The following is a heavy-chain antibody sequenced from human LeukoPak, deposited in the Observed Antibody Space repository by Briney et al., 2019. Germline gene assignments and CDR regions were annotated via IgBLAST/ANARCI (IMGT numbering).Heavy chain of an antibody. CDR3: ARAANYYDFWSGYSYYYYGMDV. D-gene: IGHD3-3*01. J-gene: IGHJ6*02. V-gene: IGHV1-8*01. CDR1: GYTFTSYD. CDR2: MNPNSGNT. Sequence: GASVKVSCKASGYTFTSYDINWVQQATGQGLEWMGWMNPNSGNTGYAQKFQGRVTMTRNTSISTAYMELSSLRSEDTAVYYCARAANYYDFWSGYSYYYYGMDVWGQGTTVTVSS.